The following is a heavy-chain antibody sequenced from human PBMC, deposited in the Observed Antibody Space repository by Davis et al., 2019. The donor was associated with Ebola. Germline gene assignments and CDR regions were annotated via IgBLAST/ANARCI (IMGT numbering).Heavy chain of an antibody. CDR3: ARESPRDGYNFRYYFDY. CDR2: ISGSGGST. V-gene: IGHV3-23*01. D-gene: IGHD5-24*01. CDR1: VITFSSYA. J-gene: IGHJ4*02. Sequence: PGGSLRLSCTDSVITFSSYAMTWVRQAPGKGLEWVSAISGSGGSTYYADSVKGRFTISRDNSKKTLYLQMNSLRAEDTAVYYCARESPRDGYNFRYYFDYWGQGTLVTVSS.